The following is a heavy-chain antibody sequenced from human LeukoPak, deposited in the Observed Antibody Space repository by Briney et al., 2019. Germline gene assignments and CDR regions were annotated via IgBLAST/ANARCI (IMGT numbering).Heavy chain of an antibody. CDR2: IYYSGST. J-gene: IGHJ3*02. Sequence: SETLSLTCTVSGGSISSHYWSWIRQPPGKGLEWIGYIYYSGSTNYNPSLRSRVTISVDTSKNQFSLKLSSVTAADTAVYYCAREAVLGYCSSTSCYVAFDIWGQGTMVTVSS. V-gene: IGHV4-59*11. CDR3: AREAVLGYCSSTSCYVAFDI. D-gene: IGHD2-2*01. CDR1: GGSISSHY.